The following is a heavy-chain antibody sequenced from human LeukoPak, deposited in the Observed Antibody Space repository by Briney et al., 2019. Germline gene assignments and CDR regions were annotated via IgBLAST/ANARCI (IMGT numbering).Heavy chain of an antibody. Sequence: SVKVSCKASGGTFSSYAISWVRQAPGQGLEWMGRIIPIFGTANYAQKFQGRVTITTDESTSTAYMELSSLRSEDTAVYYCARNDYGDFHLDYWGQGTLVTVSS. CDR2: IIPIFGTA. J-gene: IGHJ4*02. CDR1: GGTFSSYA. V-gene: IGHV1-69*05. CDR3: ARNDYGDFHLDY. D-gene: IGHD4-17*01.